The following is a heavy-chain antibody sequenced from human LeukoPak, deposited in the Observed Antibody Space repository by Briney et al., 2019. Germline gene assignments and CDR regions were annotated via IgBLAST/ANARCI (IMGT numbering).Heavy chain of an antibody. CDR2: IWYDGSNK. CDR3: ARGDYGSGSYPRIFDY. D-gene: IGHD3-10*01. J-gene: IGHJ4*02. CDR1: GFTLSSYG. V-gene: IGHV3-33*01. Sequence: GRSLRLSCAASGFTLSSYGMHWVRQAPGKGLEWAAVIWYDGSNKYYADSVKGRFTISRDSSKNTVYLQMNSLRAEDTAVYYCARGDYGSGSYPRIFDYWGKGSLVTVSS.